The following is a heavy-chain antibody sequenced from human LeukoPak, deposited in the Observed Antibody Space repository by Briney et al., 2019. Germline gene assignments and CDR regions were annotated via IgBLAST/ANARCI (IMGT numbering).Heavy chain of an antibody. CDR3: ARPHFPWLSAAGGGIDV. J-gene: IGHJ6*02. D-gene: IGHD6-13*01. CDR2: VSTFNRKT. CDR1: AFTLASYL. V-gene: IGHV1-18*01. Sequence: ASVKVSCRTSAFTLASYLITWVRQVPGQGLEWLGWVSTFNRKTEYAQKFQGRVSMTTDTSTSTAYLELRSLKSDDAAVYYCARPHFPWLSAAGGGIDVWGQGTTITVAS.